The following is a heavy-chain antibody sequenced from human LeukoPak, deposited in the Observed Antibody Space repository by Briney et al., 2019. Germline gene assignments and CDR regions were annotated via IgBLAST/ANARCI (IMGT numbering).Heavy chain of an antibody. CDR3: AKDLGLSSSWYLWFDP. V-gene: IGHV3-23*01. D-gene: IGHD6-13*01. CDR2: ISGSGGST. J-gene: IGHJ5*02. Sequence: GGSLRLSCAASGFTFSSYAMSWVRQAPGEGLEWVSAISGSGGSTYYADSVKGRFTISRDNSKNTLYLQMNSLRAEDTAVYYCAKDLGLSSSWYLWFDPWGQGTLVTVSS. CDR1: GFTFSSYA.